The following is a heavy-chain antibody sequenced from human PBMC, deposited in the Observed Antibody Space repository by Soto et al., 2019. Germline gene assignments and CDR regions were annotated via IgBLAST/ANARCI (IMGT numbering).Heavy chain of an antibody. V-gene: IGHV4-59*08. CDR2: IYYSGST. CDR1: GGSISSYY. CDR3: ARRFTYYDFWSGYSTSSNYYMDV. J-gene: IGHJ6*03. Sequence: QVQLQESGPGLVKPSETLSLTCTVSGGSISSYYWSWIRQPPGKGLEWIGYIYYSGSTNYNPSLKSRVTISVDTSKNQFSLKLSSVTAADTAVYYCARRFTYYDFWSGYSTSSNYYMDVWGKGTTVTVSS. D-gene: IGHD3-3*01.